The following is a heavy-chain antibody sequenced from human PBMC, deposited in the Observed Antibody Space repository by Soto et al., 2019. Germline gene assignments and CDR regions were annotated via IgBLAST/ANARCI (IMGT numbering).Heavy chain of an antibody. CDR3: ARDQRYCSGGSCYPDYVDY. D-gene: IGHD2-15*01. V-gene: IGHV1-18*04. J-gene: IGHJ4*02. Sequence: GASVKVSCKASGYTFTSYYMHWVRQAPGQGLEWMGRINAYNGNTNYAQKLQGRVTMTTDTSTSTAYMELRSLRSDDTAVYYCARDQRYCSGGSCYPDYVDYWGQGTLVTVSS. CDR2: INAYNGNT. CDR1: GYTFTSYY.